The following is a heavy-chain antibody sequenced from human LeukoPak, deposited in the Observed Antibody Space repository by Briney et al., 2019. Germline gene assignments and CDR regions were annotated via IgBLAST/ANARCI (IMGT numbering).Heavy chain of an antibody. J-gene: IGHJ6*02. CDR1: GFTFSSYE. Sequence: GGSLILSYAASGFTFSSYEMNWVRQAPGKGLEWVSYISSSGSTIYYADSVKGRFTISRDNAKNSLYLQMNSLRAEDTAVYYCAKPGDGSGYYDYYYYGMDVWGQGTTVTVSS. CDR3: AKPGDGSGYYDYYYYGMDV. CDR2: ISSSGSTI. V-gene: IGHV3-48*03. D-gene: IGHD3-22*01.